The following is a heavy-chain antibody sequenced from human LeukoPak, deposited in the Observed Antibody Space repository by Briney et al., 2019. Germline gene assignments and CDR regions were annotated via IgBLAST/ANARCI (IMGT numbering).Heavy chain of an antibody. CDR1: GFTFSDYY. CDR3: AKIRGVYYYYYGMGV. J-gene: IGHJ6*04. CDR2: ISYDGSDK. Sequence: PGGSLRLSCAASGFTFSDYYMSWIHQAPGKGLEWVAVISYDGSDKYCADSVKGRFTISRDNSKNTLYLQMNSLRAEDTAVYYCAKIRGVYYYYYGMGVWGKGTTVTVSS. D-gene: IGHD3-3*01. V-gene: IGHV3-30*18.